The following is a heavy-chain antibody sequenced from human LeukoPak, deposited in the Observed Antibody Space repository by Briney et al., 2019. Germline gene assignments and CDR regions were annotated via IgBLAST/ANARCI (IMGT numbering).Heavy chain of an antibody. J-gene: IGHJ6*03. CDR1: GGSISSYY. D-gene: IGHD5-12*01. V-gene: IGHV4-59*12. CDR3: ARDIGAYYYYYMDV. Sequence: SETLSLTCTVSGGSISSYYWSWIRQPPGKGLEWIGYIYYSGSTNYNPSLKSRVTISVDTSKNQFSLKLSSVTAADTAVYYCARDIGAYYYYYMDVWGKGTTVTVSS. CDR2: IYYSGST.